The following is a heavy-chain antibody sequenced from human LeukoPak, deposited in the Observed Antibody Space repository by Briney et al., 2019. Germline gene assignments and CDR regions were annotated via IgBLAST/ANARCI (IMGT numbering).Heavy chain of an antibody. CDR3: ARAVAMQRLRYFDWLSPSVHYFDY. Sequence: GASVKVSCKASGYTFTSYDINWVRQATGQGLEWMGWMNPNSGNTGYAQKFQGRVTMTRNTSISTAYMELSSLRSEDTAVYYCARAVAMQRLRYFDWLSPSVHYFDYWGQGTLVTVSS. J-gene: IGHJ4*02. D-gene: IGHD3-9*01. V-gene: IGHV1-8*01. CDR2: MNPNSGNT. CDR1: GYTFTSYD.